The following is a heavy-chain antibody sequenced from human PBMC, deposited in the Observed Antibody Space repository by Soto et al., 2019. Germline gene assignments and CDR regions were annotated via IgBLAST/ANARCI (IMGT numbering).Heavy chain of an antibody. CDR3: ARHVDGGYYYYYMDV. CDR1: GGSISSYY. V-gene: IGHV4-59*08. CDR2: IYYSGST. J-gene: IGHJ6*03. Sequence: SETLSLTCTVSGGSISSYYWSWIRQPPGTGLEWIGYIYYSGSTNYNPSLKSRVTISVDTSKNQFSLKLSSVTAADTAVYYCARHVDGGYYYYYMDVWGKGTTVTVSS. D-gene: IGHD3-16*01.